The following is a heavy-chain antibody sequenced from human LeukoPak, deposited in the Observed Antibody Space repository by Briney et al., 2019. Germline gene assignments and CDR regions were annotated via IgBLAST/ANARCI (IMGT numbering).Heavy chain of an antibody. V-gene: IGHV3-23*01. CDR3: SRIKYGGNSGYHFDY. CDR2: IGDSGSAG. D-gene: IGHD4-23*01. CDR1: GFNFNYFA. J-gene: IGHJ4*02. Sequence: GGSLRLSCFASGFNFNYFAMSWVRQAPGKRLEWVSTIGDSGSAGSYADSVRGRFTISRDNSKNMVYLPMSSLRADDSAVYYCSRIKYGGNSGYHFDYWGQGTLVTVSS.